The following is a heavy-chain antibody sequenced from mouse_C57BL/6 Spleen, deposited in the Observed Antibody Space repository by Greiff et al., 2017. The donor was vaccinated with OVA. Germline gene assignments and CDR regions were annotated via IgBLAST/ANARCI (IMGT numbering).Heavy chain of an antibody. CDR3: ARKSSYFDY. CDR2: IYPGGGYS. CDR1: GYTFTNYW. V-gene: IGHV1-63*01. D-gene: IGHD1-1*01. J-gene: IGHJ2*01. Sequence: QVHVKQSGAELVRPGTSVKMSCKASGYTFTNYWIGWAKQRPGHGLEWIGEIYPGGGYSNYNEKFKGKATLTADKSSSTAYMQFSSLTSEDSAIYYCARKSSYFDYWGKGTTLTVSS.